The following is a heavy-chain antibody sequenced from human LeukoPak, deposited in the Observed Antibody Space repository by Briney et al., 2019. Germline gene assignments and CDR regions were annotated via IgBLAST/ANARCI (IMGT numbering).Heavy chain of an antibody. CDR3: ARREQWLVGDDY. CDR2: ISAYNGHT. J-gene: IGHJ4*02. Sequence: ASVKVSCKASGYSFTSYGISWVRQAPGHRLECMGYISAYNGHTNYAQKLQGRVTMTTDKSTSTAYMELRSLRSDDTAVYYCARREQWLVGDDYWGQGTLVTVSS. D-gene: IGHD6-19*01. V-gene: IGHV1-18*01. CDR1: GYSFTSYG.